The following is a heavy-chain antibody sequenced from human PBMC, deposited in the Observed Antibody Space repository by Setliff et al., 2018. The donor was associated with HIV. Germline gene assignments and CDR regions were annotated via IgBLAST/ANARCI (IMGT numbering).Heavy chain of an antibody. CDR1: GGSISSDNW. V-gene: IGHV4-4*02. Sequence: PSETLSLTCAVSGGSISSDNWWTWIRQPPGKGLEWIGEINHSGGSTNFNPSLKSRVTISVDSSKNQFSLKLLSVTAADTAVYYCRVWILRDTSDIWGQGTVVTVSS. J-gene: IGHJ3*02. D-gene: IGHD1-1*01. CDR2: INHSGGST. CDR3: RVWILRDTSDI.